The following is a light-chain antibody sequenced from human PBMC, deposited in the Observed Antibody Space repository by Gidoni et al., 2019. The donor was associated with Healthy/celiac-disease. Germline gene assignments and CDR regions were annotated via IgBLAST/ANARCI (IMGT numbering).Light chain of an antibody. J-gene: IGKJ4*01. Sequence: DIHMTPSPSSLSASVGDRVPITCRASQIISSYLNWDQQKPGKAPKLLIYAASSLQSGVPSRFSGSGSGTDFTLTISSLQPEDFATYYCQQSDSTPFTFGGGTKVEIK. CDR3: QQSDSTPFT. V-gene: IGKV1-39*01. CDR2: AAS. CDR1: QIISSY.